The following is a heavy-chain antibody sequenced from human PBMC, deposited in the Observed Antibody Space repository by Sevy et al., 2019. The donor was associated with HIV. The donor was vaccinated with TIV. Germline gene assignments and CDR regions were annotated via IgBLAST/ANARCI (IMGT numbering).Heavy chain of an antibody. CDR1: GFTFSSFA. D-gene: IGHD3-22*01. Sequence: GGSRRLSCAASGFTFSSFAMTWVRQAPGKGLEWVSGISGSGDNTYYADSVKGRFTISRDNSKNTLYLQMNGLRAEDTAVYYCAKGITMMLLVHEAIDIWGQGTMVTVSS. CDR3: AKGITMMLLVHEAIDI. J-gene: IGHJ3*02. V-gene: IGHV3-23*01. CDR2: ISGSGDNT.